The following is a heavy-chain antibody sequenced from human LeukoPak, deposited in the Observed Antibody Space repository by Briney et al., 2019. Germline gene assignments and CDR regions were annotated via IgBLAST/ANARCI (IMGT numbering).Heavy chain of an antibody. CDR1: GGSISSYY. CDR3: ARTDYDILTGYPYYFDY. J-gene: IGHJ4*02. V-gene: IGHV4-39*01. CDR2: LSNSGNT. Sequence: SETLSLTCTVSGGSISSYYWSWIRQPPGQGLEWIGSLSNSGNTCYNPSLKSRVTISVDTSKNEFSLKLSSVTAADTAVYYCARTDYDILTGYPYYFDYWGQGTLVTVSS. D-gene: IGHD3-9*01.